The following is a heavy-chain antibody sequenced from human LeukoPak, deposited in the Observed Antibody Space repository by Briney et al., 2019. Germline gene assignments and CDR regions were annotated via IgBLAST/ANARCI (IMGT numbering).Heavy chain of an antibody. Sequence: TTSETLSLTCTVSGGSISSGDYYWSWIRQPPGKGLEWIGYIYYSGSTYYNPSLKSRVTMSVDTSKNHFSLKLTSVTAADTAVYYCAYNRNFALDNWGQGTLVTVSS. J-gene: IGHJ4*02. CDR2: IYYSGST. V-gene: IGHV4-30-4*01. CDR3: AYNRNFALDN. D-gene: IGHD1-14*01. CDR1: GGSISSGDYY.